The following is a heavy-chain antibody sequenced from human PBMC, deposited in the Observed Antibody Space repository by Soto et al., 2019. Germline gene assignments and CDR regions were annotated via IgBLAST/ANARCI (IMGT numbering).Heavy chain of an antibody. CDR2: ISWNSGSI. Sequence: GGSLRLSCAASGFTFDDYAMHWVRQAPGKGLEWVSGISWNSGSIGYADSVKGRFTISRDNAKNSLYLQMNSLRAEDTALYYCAKARGGFPDYNWFDPWGQGTLVTVSS. CDR1: GFTFDDYA. CDR3: AKARGGFPDYNWFDP. J-gene: IGHJ5*02. D-gene: IGHD3-16*01. V-gene: IGHV3-9*01.